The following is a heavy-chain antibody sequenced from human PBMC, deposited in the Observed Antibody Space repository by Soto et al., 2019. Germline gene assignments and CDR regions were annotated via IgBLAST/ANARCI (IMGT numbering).Heavy chain of an antibody. Sequence: QVTLKESGPVLVKPTATLTLTCTVSGFSLSNASMGVSWIRQPPGKALERLAHIFSNDEKSYSTSLKSRLTSSKDTSKSQVVLTMTNMDPVDTATYYCARLTYYDFWSDGGRFDPWGQGTLVTVSS. V-gene: IGHV2-26*01. CDR3: ARLTYYDFWSDGGRFDP. D-gene: IGHD3-3*01. J-gene: IGHJ5*02. CDR1: GFSLSNASMG. CDR2: IFSNDEK.